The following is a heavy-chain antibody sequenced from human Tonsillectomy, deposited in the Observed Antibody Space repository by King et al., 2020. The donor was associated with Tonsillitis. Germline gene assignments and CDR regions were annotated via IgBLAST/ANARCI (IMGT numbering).Heavy chain of an antibody. CDR3: ASLLNPYWYFDL. Sequence: QLQESGPGLVKPSETLSLTCTVSGGSISNYYWSWIRQPPGKGLEWIGYIYDSGSTNYNPPLKSRVTTTVDTSKHQFSLKLSSVTAADTAVYPLASLLNPYWYFDLWGRGTLVTVSS. J-gene: IGHJ2*01. CDR1: GGSISNYY. V-gene: IGHV4-59*08. CDR2: IYDSGST.